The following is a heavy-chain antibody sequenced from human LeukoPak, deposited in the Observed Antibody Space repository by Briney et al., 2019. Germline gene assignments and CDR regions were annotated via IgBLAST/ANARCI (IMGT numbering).Heavy chain of an antibody. Sequence: PGGSLRLSCAASGFTFSYYAMHWVRQAPGKGLEWVAVISYDGSNKYYADSVKGRFTISRDNSKNTLYLQMNSLRAEDTAMYYCARDRLTNDAFDIWGQGTMVTVSS. CDR3: ARDRLTNDAFDI. D-gene: IGHD2-8*01. J-gene: IGHJ3*02. CDR2: ISYDGSNK. CDR1: GFTFSYYA. V-gene: IGHV3-30-3*01.